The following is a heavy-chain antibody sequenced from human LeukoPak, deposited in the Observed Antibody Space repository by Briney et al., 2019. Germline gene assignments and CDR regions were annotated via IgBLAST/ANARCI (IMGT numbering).Heavy chain of an antibody. D-gene: IGHD3-3*01. J-gene: IGHJ6*03. CDR2: IYTSGST. V-gene: IGHV4-4*07. CDR1: GGSISSYY. CDR3: AREKGYYDFWSGYDSTDYYYMDV. Sequence: SETLSLTCTVSGGSISSYYWSWIRQPAGKGLEWIGRIYTSGSTNYNPSLKSRVTMSVDTSKNQFSLKLSSVTAADTAVYYCAREKGYYDFWSGYDSTDYYYMDVWGKGTTVTVSS.